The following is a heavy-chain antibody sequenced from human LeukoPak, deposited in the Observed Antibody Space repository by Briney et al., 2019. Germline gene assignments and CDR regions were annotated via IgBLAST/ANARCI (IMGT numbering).Heavy chain of an antibody. CDR2: IIPIFGTA. J-gene: IGHJ6*02. CDR3: ARDGDFFYGMDV. Sequence: SVKVSCKASGGTFSSYAISWVRQAPGQGLEWMGGIIPIFGTANYAQKFQGRVTITADESTSTAYMGLSSLRSEDTAAYYCARDGDFFYGMDVGGQGTTVTVSS. D-gene: IGHD3-3*01. V-gene: IGHV1-69*13. CDR1: GGTFSSYA.